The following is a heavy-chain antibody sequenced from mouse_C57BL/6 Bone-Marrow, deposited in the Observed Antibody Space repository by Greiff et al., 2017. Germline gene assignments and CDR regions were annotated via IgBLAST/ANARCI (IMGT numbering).Heavy chain of an antibody. Sequence: QVQLQQSGPELVKPGASVKISCKASGYAFSSSWMNWVKQRPGKGLEWIGRIYPGDGDTNYNGKFKGKATLTADKSSSTAYMQLSSLTSEDSAVYVCAGEAFAVVAYYFDYWGQGTTLTVSS. CDR2: IYPGDGDT. CDR3: AGEAFAVVAYYFDY. D-gene: IGHD1-1*01. CDR1: GYAFSSSW. V-gene: IGHV1-82*01. J-gene: IGHJ2*01.